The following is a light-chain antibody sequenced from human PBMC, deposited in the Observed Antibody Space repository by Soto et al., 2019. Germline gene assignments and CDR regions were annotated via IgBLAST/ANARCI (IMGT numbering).Light chain of an antibody. CDR2: AAS. J-gene: IGKJ1*01. Sequence: DIQMTQSPSSLSASVGDRVTIACRASQTISNYLHWYQQKPGKAPKLLIYAASSRQSGVPSRFSGSGSGTDFSLTISGLEPEDFAVYYCQQYGGSPRTFGQGTKVDIK. V-gene: IGKV1-39*01. CDR3: QQYGGSPRT. CDR1: QTISNY.